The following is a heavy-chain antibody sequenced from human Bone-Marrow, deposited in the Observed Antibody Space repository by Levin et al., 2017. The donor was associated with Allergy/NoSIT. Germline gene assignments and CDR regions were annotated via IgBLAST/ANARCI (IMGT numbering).Heavy chain of an antibody. J-gene: IGHJ1*01. V-gene: IGHV3-23*01. Sequence: GGSLRLSCATSGFTFGRSTMTWVRQAPGKGLEWVSCIRGSDGSTHYADSVKGRFTISRDNSKNTLVLQMNSLRVEDTALYYCAKVAPGYGTGWYGGDQNWGQGTLVTVSS. D-gene: IGHD6-19*01. CDR2: IRGSDGST. CDR1: GFTFGRST. CDR3: AKVAPGYGTGWYGGDQN.